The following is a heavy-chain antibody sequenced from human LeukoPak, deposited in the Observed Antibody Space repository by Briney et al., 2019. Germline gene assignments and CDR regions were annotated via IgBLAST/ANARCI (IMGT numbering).Heavy chain of an antibody. CDR1: GGSLNGYY. CDR2: INHIGNT. CDR3: ARLGSMGYYNYQYMDI. D-gene: IGHD3-10*01. J-gene: IGHJ6*03. Sequence: SETLSLTCAVNGGSLNGYYWSWIRQPPGKGLEWIGEINHIGNTNYDPSLRSRVTISVDTSKNQFSLSLTSATAADTAVYFCARLGSMGYYNYQYMDIWGNGTTVTVSS. V-gene: IGHV4-34*01.